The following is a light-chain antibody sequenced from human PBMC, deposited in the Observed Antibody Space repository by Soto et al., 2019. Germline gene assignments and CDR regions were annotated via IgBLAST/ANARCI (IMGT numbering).Light chain of an antibody. CDR3: MQTIQRRT. CDR2: EVS. V-gene: IGKV2D-29*01. J-gene: IGKJ1*01. CDR1: QSLLHSDGKTY. Sequence: EIVMTQTPLSLSVTPGQPASISCKSSQSLLHSDGKTYLYWYLQKPGQAPQLLMYEVSNRFSGVPERFSGSGAGTDFTLEISRGEADDVGVYYCMQTIQRRTFGQGTKVEIK.